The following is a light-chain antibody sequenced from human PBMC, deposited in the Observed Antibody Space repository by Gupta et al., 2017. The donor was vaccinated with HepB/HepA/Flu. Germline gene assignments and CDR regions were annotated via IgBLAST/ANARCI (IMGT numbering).Light chain of an antibody. CDR2: YDS. Sequence: SSVLTQPPSVSVAPGKTARITCGGNNIGSTSVHWYQQKPGQAPVLVIYYDSDRPSGIPERVSGSNSGNTATLTISRVEAGEEADYYCQVWDSSSDHPSVVFGGGTKLTVL. V-gene: IGLV3-21*04. J-gene: IGLJ2*01. CDR3: QVWDSSSDHPSVV. CDR1: NIGSTS.